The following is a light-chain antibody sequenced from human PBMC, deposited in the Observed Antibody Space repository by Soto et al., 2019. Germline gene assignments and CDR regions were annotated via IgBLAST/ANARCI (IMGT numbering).Light chain of an antibody. CDR3: KQLNSSPHT. CDR1: QGISSY. Sequence: DIQMTQSPSSLSASVGDRVTITCRASQGISSYVAWYQQRPGKAPNLLIYAASTLQSGVPSRFSGSGSGTEFPPTITTLQPEDFASYYCKQLNSSPHTFGAGTRVDNK. J-gene: IGKJ4*01. V-gene: IGKV1-9*01. CDR2: AAS.